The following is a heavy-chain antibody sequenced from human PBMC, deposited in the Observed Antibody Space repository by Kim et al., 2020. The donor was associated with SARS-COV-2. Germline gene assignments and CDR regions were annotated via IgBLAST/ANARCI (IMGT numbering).Heavy chain of an antibody. CDR1: GFTFSNYG. CDR2: VSYEGRHT. Sequence: GGSLRLSCVGSGFTFSNYGMHWVRQAPGKGLEWVGIVSYEGRHTFYAGPVEGRFTISRDNSKNTLYLQMNNLRAEDTALYYCVKEAAFTTVVVDYYFDFWGQGTLVTVSS. V-gene: IGHV3-30*18. CDR3: VKEAAFTTVVVDYYFDF. D-gene: IGHD2-15*01. J-gene: IGHJ4*02.